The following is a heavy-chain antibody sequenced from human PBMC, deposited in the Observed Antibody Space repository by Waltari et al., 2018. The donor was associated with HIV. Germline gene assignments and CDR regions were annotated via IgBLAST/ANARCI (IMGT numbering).Heavy chain of an antibody. Sequence: QVQLVESGGGLVKLGGSLRLSGAASGFALRDFYMSWFCQAPGKGLEWISYISSSGTTIDYRDSVKGRFTISRDNAKNSLSLQMNSLRAEDTAVYYCASPGPYCGGDCYLDWGPGTLVTVSS. D-gene: IGHD2-21*02. CDR2: ISSSGTTI. CDR1: GFALRDFY. J-gene: IGHJ4*02. V-gene: IGHV3-11*01. CDR3: ASPGPYCGGDCYLD.